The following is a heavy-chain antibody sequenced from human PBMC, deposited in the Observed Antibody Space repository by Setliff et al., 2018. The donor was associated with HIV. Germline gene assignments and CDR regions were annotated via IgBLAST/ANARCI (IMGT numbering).Heavy chain of an antibody. D-gene: IGHD2-15*01. V-gene: IGHV3-72*01. Sequence: PGGSLRLSCAASGFTFSDHYMDWVRQAPGKGLELVGRTPNKADSYNTNYAASVKGRFTIARDDYKKSLYLQMNSLKIEDTAVYYCVRGLGSEFDYWGQGTLVTVSS. J-gene: IGHJ4*02. CDR2: TPNKADSYNT. CDR3: VRGLGSEFDY. CDR1: GFTFSDHY.